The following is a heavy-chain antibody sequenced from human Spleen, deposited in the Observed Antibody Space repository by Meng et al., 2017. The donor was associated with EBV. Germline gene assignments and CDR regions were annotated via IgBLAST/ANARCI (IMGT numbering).Heavy chain of an antibody. CDR1: GDSVSSGSDS. V-gene: IGHV4-61*01. D-gene: IGHD4-11*01. CDR3: ARLYRNYEVNWFDP. Sequence: VQWQDSGPGMVKPSETLSLTCTVSGDSVSSGSDSWSWIRQPPGKGLEWIGYIYYGGITNYNPSLKSRVTISLDTSKDQFSLRLTSVTAADTAVYYCARLYRNYEVNWFDPWGQGTLVTVSS. CDR2: IYYGGIT. J-gene: IGHJ5*02.